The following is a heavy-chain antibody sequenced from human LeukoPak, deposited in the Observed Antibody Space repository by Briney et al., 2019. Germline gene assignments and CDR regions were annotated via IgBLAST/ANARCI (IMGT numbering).Heavy chain of an antibody. V-gene: IGHV3-64*01. CDR2: ISPDGRAT. D-gene: IGHD1-14*01. J-gene: IGHJ4*02. CDR1: GFIFSYYS. Sequence: PGGSLRLSCAASGFIFSYYSMHWVRQAPGKGLEYVSVISPDGRATYYTNPVKGRFTISRDNSKNTVYLQMDSLRDDDTAVYYCAREQPAGSTDYWGQGTLVTVSS. CDR3: AREQPAGSTDY.